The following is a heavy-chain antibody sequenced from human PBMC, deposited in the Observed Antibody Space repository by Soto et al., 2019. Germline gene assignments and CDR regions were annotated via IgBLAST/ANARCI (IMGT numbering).Heavy chain of an antibody. CDR3: ARTKRIQLWPPLSSQTFDY. Sequence: QLQLQESGPGLVKPSETLSLTCTVSGGSISSSSYYWGWIRQPPGKGLEWIGSIYYSGSTYYNPSLKSRVTISVDTSKNQFSLKLSSVTAADTAVYYCARTKRIQLWPPLSSQTFDYWGQGTLVTVSS. J-gene: IGHJ4*02. CDR2: IYYSGST. V-gene: IGHV4-39*01. D-gene: IGHD5-18*01. CDR1: GGSISSSSYY.